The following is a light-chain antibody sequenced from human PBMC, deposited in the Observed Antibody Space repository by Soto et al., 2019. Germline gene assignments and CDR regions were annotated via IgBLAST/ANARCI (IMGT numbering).Light chain of an antibody. J-gene: IGKJ2*01. Sequence: EIVLTQSPATLSLSPGERATLSCRASQTVTDNYLAWYQQKPGQAPRLLIYGTSSRATGIPDRFSVSGSGTDFTLTISRLEPEDFAVYYCQRSATSPYTFGQGTKLEIK. CDR3: QRSATSPYT. CDR2: GTS. CDR1: QTVTDNY. V-gene: IGKV3-20*01.